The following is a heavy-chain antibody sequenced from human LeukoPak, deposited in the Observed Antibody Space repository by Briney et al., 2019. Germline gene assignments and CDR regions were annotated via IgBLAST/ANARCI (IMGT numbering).Heavy chain of an antibody. CDR3: ARDQQWLKPHFDY. Sequence: GASVKVSCKASGYTFTGYYMHWVRQTPGQGLEWMGWINPNSGGTNYAQKFQGRVTMTRDTSINTAYMEVSRLRSDDTAVYYCARDQQWLKPHFDYWGQGTLVTVSS. CDR1: GYTFTGYY. J-gene: IGHJ4*02. CDR2: INPNSGGT. V-gene: IGHV1-2*02. D-gene: IGHD6-19*01.